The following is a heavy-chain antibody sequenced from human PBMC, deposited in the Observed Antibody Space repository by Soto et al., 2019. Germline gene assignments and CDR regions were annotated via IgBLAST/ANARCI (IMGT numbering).Heavy chain of an antibody. CDR3: ARDLENTVTTAQKGDSYYYYGMDV. D-gene: IGHD4-4*01. Sequence: QVQLVQSGAEVKKPGSSVKVSCKASGGTFSSYAISWVRQAPGQGLEWMGGIIPIFGTANYAQKFQGRVTITADESTSTAYMELSSLRSEDTAVYYCARDLENTVTTAQKGDSYYYYGMDVWGQGTTVTVSS. V-gene: IGHV1-69*01. CDR2: IIPIFGTA. CDR1: GGTFSSYA. J-gene: IGHJ6*02.